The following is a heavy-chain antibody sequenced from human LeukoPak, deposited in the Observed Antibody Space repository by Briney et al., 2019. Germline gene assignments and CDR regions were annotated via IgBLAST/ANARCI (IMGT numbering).Heavy chain of an antibody. J-gene: IGHJ3*02. Sequence: SETLSLTCTVSGGSICSYYWSWIRQPAGKGLEWIGRIYTSGSTNYNPSLKSRVTMSVDTSKNQFSLKLSSVTAADTAVYYCAREGWFGGDDAFDIWGQGTMVTVSS. V-gene: IGHV4-4*07. CDR2: IYTSGST. CDR3: AREGWFGGDDAFDI. D-gene: IGHD3-10*01. CDR1: GGSICSYY.